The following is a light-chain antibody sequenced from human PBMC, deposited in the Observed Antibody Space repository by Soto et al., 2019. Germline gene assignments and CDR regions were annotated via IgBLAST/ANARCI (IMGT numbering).Light chain of an antibody. J-gene: IGKJ4*01. Sequence: DIQMTQSPSTLSVSLGDRVTITCRASQSISTWLAWYQQKPGKAPKLLIYDASSLESGVPSRFSGSGSGTEFTLTISILQPDDFATYYCQQYKTSLLTFGGGTKVDIK. V-gene: IGKV1-5*01. CDR3: QQYKTSLLT. CDR1: QSISTW. CDR2: DAS.